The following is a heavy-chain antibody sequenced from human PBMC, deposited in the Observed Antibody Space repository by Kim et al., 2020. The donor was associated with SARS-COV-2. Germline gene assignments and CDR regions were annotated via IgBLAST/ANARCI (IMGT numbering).Heavy chain of an antibody. D-gene: IGHD2-15*01. J-gene: IGHJ4*02. CDR1: GFTFSSYA. CDR2: ISYDGSNK. CDR3: ARDRVVKDYLVEYYFDY. Sequence: GGSLRLSCAASGFTFSSYAMHWVRQAPGKGLEWVAVISYDGSNKYYADSVKGRFTISRDNSKNTLYLQMNSLRAEDTAVYNCARDRVVKDYLVEYYFDYWGQGTLVTVSS. V-gene: IGHV3-30*04.